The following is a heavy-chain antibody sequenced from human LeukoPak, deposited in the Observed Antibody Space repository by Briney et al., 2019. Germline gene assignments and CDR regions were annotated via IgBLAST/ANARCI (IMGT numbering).Heavy chain of an antibody. CDR1: GGSFSGYY. CDR3: ARGLKGSYYSDFDY. CDR2: INHSGST. Sequence: PSETLSLTCAVYGGSFSGYYWSWLRQPPGKGLEWIGEINHSGSTNYNPSLKSRVTISVDTSKNQFSLKLSSVTAADTAVYYCARGLKGSYYSDFDYWGQGTLVTVSS. J-gene: IGHJ4*02. V-gene: IGHV4-34*01. D-gene: IGHD3-10*01.